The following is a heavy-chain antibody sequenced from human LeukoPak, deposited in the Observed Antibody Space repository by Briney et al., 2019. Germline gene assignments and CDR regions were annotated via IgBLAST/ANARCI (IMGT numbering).Heavy chain of an antibody. J-gene: IGHJ3*02. Sequence: GESLKISCRGSGYSFSTYWVGWVRQMPGKGLEWMGIMYPGDSDTRYSPSFQGQFTISADKSISTAYLQWSSLKASDTAMYYCARRDGYNMGAFDIWGKGQWSPSLQ. CDR3: ARRDGYNMGAFDI. CDR2: MYPGDSDT. D-gene: IGHD5-24*01. V-gene: IGHV5-51*01. CDR1: GYSFSTYW.